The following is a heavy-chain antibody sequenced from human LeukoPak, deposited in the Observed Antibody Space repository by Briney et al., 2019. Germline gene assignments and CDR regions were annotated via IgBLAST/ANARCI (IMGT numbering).Heavy chain of an antibody. CDR1: GYSFTSYW. Sequence: GESLKISCKGFGYSFTSYWIAWVRQMPGKGLEWMGIIYPGDSDTRYSPSFQGQVTIPGDKSISTVYLQWSSLKASDTAMYYCARVDLYCSSTSCYSFGYWGQGTLVTVSS. J-gene: IGHJ4*02. CDR3: ARVDLYCSSTSCYSFGY. D-gene: IGHD2-2*01. CDR2: IYPGDSDT. V-gene: IGHV5-51*01.